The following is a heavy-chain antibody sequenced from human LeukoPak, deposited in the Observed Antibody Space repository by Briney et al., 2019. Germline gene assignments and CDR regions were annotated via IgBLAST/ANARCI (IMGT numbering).Heavy chain of an antibody. CDR2: IQTSGST. J-gene: IGHJ5*02. CDR1: GDSLSNYY. D-gene: IGHD2-2*01. Sequence: SETLSLTCTIFGDSLSNYYWSWIRQPAGKGLEWIGRIQTSGSTHYNPSLKSRVTMSLGTSKNQFSLKLNSLTAADTAVYFCARESCRSVSCYNNWFDPWGQGTLVTVSS. V-gene: IGHV4-4*07. CDR3: ARESCRSVSCYNNWFDP.